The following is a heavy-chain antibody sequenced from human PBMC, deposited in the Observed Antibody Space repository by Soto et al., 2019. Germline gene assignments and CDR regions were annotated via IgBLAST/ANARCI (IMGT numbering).Heavy chain of an antibody. Sequence: EVQLVQSGAEVKKPGESLKISCQGFGYTFSTYWIGWVRQKPGQGLEWMGAIYPADSDTRYTPSFEGHVTFSADKSPRTAYLQWNSLRASDTGRYYRGGRSAWEGAFDFWGQGVLVTVSS. CDR2: IYPADSDT. CDR1: GYTFSTYW. J-gene: IGHJ4*02. CDR3: GGRSAWEGAFDF. V-gene: IGHV5-51*03. D-gene: IGHD1-26*01.